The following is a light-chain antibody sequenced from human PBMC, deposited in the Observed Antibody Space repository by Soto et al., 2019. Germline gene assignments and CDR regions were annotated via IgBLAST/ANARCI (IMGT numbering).Light chain of an antibody. CDR2: DAS. CDR1: QSVSSY. V-gene: IGKV3-11*01. Sequence: EIVLTQSPATLSLSPGERATLSCRASQSVSSYLAWYQQKPGQSPRLLSYDASNRATGIPARFSGGGSGTDFPLTISSLEPEDFAVYYCQQRFNWPRFTFGQGTKLEIK. CDR3: QQRFNWPRFT. J-gene: IGKJ2*01.